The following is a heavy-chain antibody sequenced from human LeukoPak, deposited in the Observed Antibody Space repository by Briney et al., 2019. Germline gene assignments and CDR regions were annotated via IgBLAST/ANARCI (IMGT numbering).Heavy chain of an antibody. V-gene: IGHV3-7*01. CDR1: GFTFSSYW. CDR2: IKQDGSEK. Sequence: GGSLRLSCAASGFTFSSYWMNWVRQAPGKGLEWVANIKQDGSEKYYVDSVKGRFTISSDNAKNSLYLQMNSLRAEDTAMYYCARDLMVPSNWFDPWGQGTLVTVSS. CDR3: ARDLMVPSNWFDP. D-gene: IGHD2-8*01. J-gene: IGHJ5*02.